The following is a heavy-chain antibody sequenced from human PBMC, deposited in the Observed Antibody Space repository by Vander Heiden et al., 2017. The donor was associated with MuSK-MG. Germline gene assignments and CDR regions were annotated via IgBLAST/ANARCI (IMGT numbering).Heavy chain of an antibody. CDR1: GYTFTSYG. D-gene: IGHD2-2*01. CDR3: ARGGDILVLPAAILALDY. J-gene: IGHJ4*02. CDR2: ISADNGDT. Sequence: QVQLVPSGAEVKKPGASVKVSCKASGYTFTSYGISWLRQAPGQGLEWMGWISADNGDTNYAQKLQGRVTMTTDTSTSTAYMELRSLRSDDTAVYYCARGGDILVLPAAILALDYLGQGTLVTVSS. V-gene: IGHV1-18*01.